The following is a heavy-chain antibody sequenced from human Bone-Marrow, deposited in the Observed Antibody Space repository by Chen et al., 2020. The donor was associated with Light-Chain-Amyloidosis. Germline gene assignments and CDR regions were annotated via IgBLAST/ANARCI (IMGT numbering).Heavy chain of an antibody. CDR2: INWNGGST. CDR1: GFTFDDYG. V-gene: IGHV3-20*04. J-gene: IGHJ6*02. Sequence: EVQLVESGGGVVRPGGSLRLSCAASGFTFDDYGMSWVRQAPGKGLEWVSGINWNGGSTGYADSVKGRFTISRDNAKNSQYLQMNSLRAEDTAVYYCARDRGYSGSYGAGMDVWGQGTTVTVSS. CDR3: ARDRGYSGSYGAGMDV. D-gene: IGHD1-26*01.